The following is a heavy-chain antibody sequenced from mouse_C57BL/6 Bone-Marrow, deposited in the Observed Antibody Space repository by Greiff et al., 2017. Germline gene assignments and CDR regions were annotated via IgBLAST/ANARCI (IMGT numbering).Heavy chain of an antibody. CDR1: GFNIKDYY. V-gene: IGHV14-2*01. Sequence: VQLQQSGAELVKPGASVKLSCTASGFNIKDYYMHWVKQRTEQGLEWIGRIDPEDGETKYAQKFQGKATITADTSSNTAYLQLSSLTSEDTAVYYCARGNSKGYFDVWGTGTTVTVSS. CDR3: ARGNSKGYFDV. J-gene: IGHJ1*03. CDR2: IDPEDGET. D-gene: IGHD2-5*01.